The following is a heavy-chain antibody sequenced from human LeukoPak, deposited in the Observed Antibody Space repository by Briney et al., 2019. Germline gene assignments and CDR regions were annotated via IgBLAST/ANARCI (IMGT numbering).Heavy chain of an antibody. CDR2: IYTSGSN. CDR1: GGSISSYY. Sequence: SETLSLTCTVSGGSISSYYWSWIRQPAGKGLEWIGRIYTSGSNNYNPSLKSRATMSVDTSKNQFSLKLSSVTAADTAVYYCARDRNYGSGGDFDYWGQGTLVTVSS. D-gene: IGHD3-10*01. CDR3: ARDRNYGSGGDFDY. V-gene: IGHV4-4*07. J-gene: IGHJ4*02.